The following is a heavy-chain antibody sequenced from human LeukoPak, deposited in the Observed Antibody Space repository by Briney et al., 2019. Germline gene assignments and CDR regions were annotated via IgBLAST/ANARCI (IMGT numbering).Heavy chain of an antibody. J-gene: IGHJ4*02. D-gene: IGHD3-3*01. V-gene: IGHV1-8*03. CDR1: GYTFTSYD. CDR3: ARGRGYTYYFDY. Sequence: ASVKVSCKASGYTFTSYDINWVRQATGQGLEWMGWMNPNSGNTGYAQKFRGRVTITRNTSISTAYMELRSLRSEDTAVYYCARGRGYTYYFDYWGQGTLVTVSS. CDR2: MNPNSGNT.